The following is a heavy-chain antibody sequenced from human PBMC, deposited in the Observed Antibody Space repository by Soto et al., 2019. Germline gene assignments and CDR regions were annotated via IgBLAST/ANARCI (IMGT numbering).Heavy chain of an antibody. Sequence: QVQLVQSGAEVKKPGASVKVSCKASGYTFTNFGISWVRQAPGQGLEWMGWISAYNGNTNYAQNFQGRVSKATATATSIAYMELRSLRSDDTAVYYCGRGGTPIDYWGQGTLVTVSS. CDR1: GYTFTNFG. J-gene: IGHJ4*02. CDR3: GRGGTPIDY. D-gene: IGHD2-15*01. CDR2: ISAYNGNT. V-gene: IGHV1-18*01.